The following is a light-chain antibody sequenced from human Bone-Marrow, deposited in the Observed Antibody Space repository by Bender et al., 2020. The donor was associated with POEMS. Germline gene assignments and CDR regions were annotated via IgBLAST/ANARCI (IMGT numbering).Light chain of an antibody. CDR3: CSYAGTSTYV. Sequence: QSALTQPASVSGSPGQSITISCTGTSRDVGSYNHVSWYQQHPGKAPKLIIFEVSKRPSGVSSRFSGSKSGNTASLTISGLQAEDEADYSCCSYAGTSTYVFGTGTKVTVL. CDR1: SRDVGSYNH. V-gene: IGLV2-23*02. J-gene: IGLJ1*01. CDR2: EVS.